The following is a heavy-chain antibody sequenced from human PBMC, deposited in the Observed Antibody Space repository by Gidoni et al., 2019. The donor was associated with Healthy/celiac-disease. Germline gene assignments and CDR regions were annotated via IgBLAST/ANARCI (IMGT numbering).Heavy chain of an antibody. J-gene: IGHJ5*02. V-gene: IGHV4-30-4*01. CDR3: ARDAGYCSGGSCPGWFDP. CDR2: IYYSGST. D-gene: IGHD2-15*01. Sequence: QVQLQESGPGLVKPSQTLSLTCTVPGCSISSGDYYWSWIRPPPGKGLEWIGYIYYSGSTYYNPSLKSQVTISVDTSKNQFALKLSSVTAAGTAVYYCARDAGYCSGGSCPGWFDPWGQGTLVTVSS. CDR1: GCSISSGDYY.